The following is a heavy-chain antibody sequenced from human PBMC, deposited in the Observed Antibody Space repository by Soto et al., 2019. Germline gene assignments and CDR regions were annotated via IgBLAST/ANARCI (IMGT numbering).Heavy chain of an antibody. CDR2: ISNDGSDK. J-gene: IGHJ3*01. CDR3: AKDQGIAASHGID. Sequence: QVQLVESGGGVVKPGRSLRLSCAAAGFTFNNYGMHWVRQDPGKGLEWVATISNDGSDKYYAYYVKGRLTISRDNSKNTVYLQMNSMRAEETAVYYCAKDQGIAASHGIDWGQGTMVTVSS. V-gene: IGHV3-30*18. D-gene: IGHD6-13*01. CDR1: GFTFNNYG.